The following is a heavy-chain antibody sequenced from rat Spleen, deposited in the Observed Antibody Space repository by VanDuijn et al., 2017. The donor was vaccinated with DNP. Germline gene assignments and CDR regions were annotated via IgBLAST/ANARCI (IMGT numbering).Heavy chain of an antibody. CDR2: ISSGGIT. D-gene: IGHD1-9*01. CDR3: TREGTYYGFFDY. J-gene: IGHJ2*01. V-gene: IGHV2S12*01. CDR1: GFSLTNYG. Sequence: QVQLKESGPGLVQPSQSLSLTCTVSGFSLTNYGVSWVRQPPGKGLEWIAAISSGGITNYNSALKSRLIITRDTSKSQVFLKMNSLQTEDTAIYFCTREGTYYGFFDYWGQGVMVTVSS.